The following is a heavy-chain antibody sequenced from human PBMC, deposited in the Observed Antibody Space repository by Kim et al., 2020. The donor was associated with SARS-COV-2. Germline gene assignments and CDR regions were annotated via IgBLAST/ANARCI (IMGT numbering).Heavy chain of an antibody. CDR1: GGSISSSSYY. J-gene: IGHJ4*02. Sequence: SETLSLTCTVSGGSISSSSYYWGWIRQPPGKGLEWIGSIYYSGSTYYNPSLKSRVTISVDTSKNQFSLKLSSVTAADTAVYYCARPSGDSYFDYWGQGTLVTVSS. V-gene: IGHV4-39*01. CDR3: ARPSGDSYFDY. D-gene: IGHD4-17*01. CDR2: IYYSGST.